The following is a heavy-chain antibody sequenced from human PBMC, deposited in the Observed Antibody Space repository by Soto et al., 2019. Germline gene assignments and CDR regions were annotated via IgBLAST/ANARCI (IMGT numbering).Heavy chain of an antibody. V-gene: IGHV1-69*13. CDR2: IIPIFSTP. J-gene: IGHJ5*02. D-gene: IGHD3-22*01. Sequence: GASVKVSCKTSGGTVGSYAISWVRQAPGQGLEWMGGIIPIFSTPNYAQKFQGRVTITADESTSTAYMELSSLRSEDTAVYYYARPIQYYFDTSAQSAWFDPWGQGTLVTVSS. CDR3: ARPIQYYFDTSAQSAWFDP. CDR1: GGTVGSYA.